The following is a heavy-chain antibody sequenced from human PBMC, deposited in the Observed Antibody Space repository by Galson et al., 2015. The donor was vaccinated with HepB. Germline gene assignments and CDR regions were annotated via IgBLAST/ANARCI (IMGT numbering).Heavy chain of an antibody. CDR1: GFTFDDYA. D-gene: IGHD6-13*01. Sequence: SLRLSCAASGFTFDDYAMHWVRQAPGKGLEWVSGISWNSGSIGYADSVKGRFTISRDNAKNSLYLQMNSLRAEDTALYYCAKAGYSSSWYAIKGGHFDYWGQGTLVTVSS. V-gene: IGHV3-9*01. CDR3: AKAGYSSSWYAIKGGHFDY. J-gene: IGHJ4*02. CDR2: ISWNSGSI.